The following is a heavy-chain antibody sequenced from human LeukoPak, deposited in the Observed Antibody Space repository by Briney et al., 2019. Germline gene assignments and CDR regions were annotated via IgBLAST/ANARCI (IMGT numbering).Heavy chain of an antibody. J-gene: IGHJ4*02. D-gene: IGHD3-3*01. CDR2: ISAYNGNT. Sequence: GASVKVSCKASGYTFTSYGISWVRQAPGQGLEWMGWISAYNGNTNYARKLQGRVTMTTDTSTSTAYMELRSLRSDDTAVYYCARVHHSSLFGVVIISYFDYWGQGTLVTVSS. CDR3: ARVHHSSLFGVVIISYFDY. CDR1: GYTFTSYG. V-gene: IGHV1-18*01.